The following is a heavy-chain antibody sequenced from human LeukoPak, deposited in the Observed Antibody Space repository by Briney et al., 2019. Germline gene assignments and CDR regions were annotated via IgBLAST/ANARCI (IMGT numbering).Heavy chain of an antibody. Sequence: SETLSLTCSVSGDSISSSSSYWGWIRQPPGKGLEWIGSIYYSGSTYYNPSLKSRVTISVDTSKNQFSLKLTSVTAADTAVYYCARTTEGGYTYGYFYYYYMDVWGKGTTVTISS. J-gene: IGHJ6*03. V-gene: IGHV4-39*07. CDR2: IYYSGST. CDR1: GDSISSSSSY. CDR3: ARTTEGGYTYGYFYYYYMDV. D-gene: IGHD5-18*01.